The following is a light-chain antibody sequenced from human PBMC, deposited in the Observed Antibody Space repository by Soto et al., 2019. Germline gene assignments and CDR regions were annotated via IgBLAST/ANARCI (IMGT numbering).Light chain of an antibody. CDR2: GAS. V-gene: IGKV3-15*01. CDR1: QSVSTN. CDR3: QQYNNWPLYT. Sequence: DIVMTQSPPTLSVSPGERATLSCRASQSVSTNLAWYQQKPGQAPRLLMYGASTRVTGIPDRFSGSGSGTEFTLTISSLQSEDFAVYFCQQYNNWPLYTFGQGTKLEI. J-gene: IGKJ2*01.